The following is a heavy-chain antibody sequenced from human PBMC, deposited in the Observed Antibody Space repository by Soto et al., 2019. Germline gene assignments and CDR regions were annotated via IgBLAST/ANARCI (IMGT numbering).Heavy chain of an antibody. J-gene: IGHJ6*03. D-gene: IGHD6-13*01. CDR1: GYTFTSYY. CDR3: ARDGAYSSSWYGGRSYYYYYMDV. CDR2: INPSGGST. V-gene: IGHV1-46*03. Sequence: GASVKVSCKASGYTFTSYYMHWVRQAPGQGLEWMGIINPSGGSTSYAQKFQGRVTMTRDTSTSTVYMELSSLRSEDTAVYYCARDGAYSSSWYGGRSYYYYYMDVWGKGTTVTVSS.